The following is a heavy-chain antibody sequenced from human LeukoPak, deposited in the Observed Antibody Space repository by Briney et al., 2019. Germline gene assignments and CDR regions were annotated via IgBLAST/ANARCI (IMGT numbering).Heavy chain of an antibody. J-gene: IGHJ4*02. Sequence: NPGGSLRLSCAASRFTFSNYYMSWIRQAPGKGLEWLSYISSTGSIIYYADSVKGRFTISRDSSKNTVNLQMNSLRAEDTAVYYCARDRRDGYCLGHWGQGTLVTVSS. D-gene: IGHD5-24*01. CDR2: ISSTGSII. CDR3: ARDRRDGYCLGH. V-gene: IGHV3-11*04. CDR1: RFTFSNYY.